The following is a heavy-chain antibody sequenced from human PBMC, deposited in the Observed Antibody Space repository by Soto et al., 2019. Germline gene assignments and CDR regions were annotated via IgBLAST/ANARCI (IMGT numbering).Heavy chain of an antibody. Sequence: GGSLRLSCAASGFTFDDYGMSWVRQAPGKGLEWVSGINWNGGSTGYADSVKGRFTISRDNAKNSLYLQMNSLRAEDTALYHCAAYYYGSGSYYKDYWGQGTLVTVSS. CDR1: GFTFDDYG. D-gene: IGHD3-10*01. CDR3: AAYYYGSGSYYKDY. V-gene: IGHV3-20*01. J-gene: IGHJ4*02. CDR2: INWNGGST.